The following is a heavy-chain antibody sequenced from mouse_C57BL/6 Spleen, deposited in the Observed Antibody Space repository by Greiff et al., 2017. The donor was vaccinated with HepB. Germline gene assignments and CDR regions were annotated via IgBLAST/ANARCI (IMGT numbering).Heavy chain of an antibody. D-gene: IGHD2-1*01. V-gene: IGHV1S81*02. CDR1: GYTLTSYW. CDR3: ARLLINFDY. J-gene: IGHJ2*01. CDR2: INPSNGRT. Sequence: QVQLQQPGAELVNPGASVNLSCKASGYTLTSYWMHWVKQRPGQGLEWIGEINPSNGRTNYNEKFKSKATLTVDKSSSTAYMQLNSPTSEESAVYYCARLLINFDYWGQGTTLTVSS.